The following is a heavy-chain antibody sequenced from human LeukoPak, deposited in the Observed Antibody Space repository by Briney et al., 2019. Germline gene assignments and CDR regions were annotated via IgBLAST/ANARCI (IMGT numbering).Heavy chain of an antibody. CDR3: ARILDRDA. Sequence: PSQTLSLTCTVSGGSISSGDYYWSWIRQPPGKGLEWIGYIYYSGSTYYNPSLKSRVIISLDTSKNQFSLSLSAVTAADTATYYCARILDRDAWGQGTLVTVSP. J-gene: IGHJ3*01. V-gene: IGHV4-30-4*01. CDR1: GGSISSGDYY. D-gene: IGHD3-22*01. CDR2: IYYSGST.